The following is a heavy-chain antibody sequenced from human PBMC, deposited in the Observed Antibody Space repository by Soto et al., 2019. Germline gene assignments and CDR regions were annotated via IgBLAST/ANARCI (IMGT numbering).Heavy chain of an antibody. J-gene: IGHJ4*02. D-gene: IGHD6-13*01. Sequence: GESLKISCQASGYSFISSWIGWVRQMPGKGLEWMGIIYPGDSDTRYSPSFQGQVTISADKSTSTAYLQWSSLKASDTATYYCARMMAASGTVFDYWGQGALVTVSS. CDR3: ARMMAASGTVFDY. CDR1: GYSFISSW. V-gene: IGHV5-51*01. CDR2: IYPGDSDT.